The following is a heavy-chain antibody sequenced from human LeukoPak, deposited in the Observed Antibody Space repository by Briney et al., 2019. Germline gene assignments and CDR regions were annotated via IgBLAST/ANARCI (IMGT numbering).Heavy chain of an antibody. CDR3: ARGKDDAFDI. V-gene: IGHV3-53*01. CDR1: GFMVSSNY. CDR2: IYSGGST. J-gene: IGHJ3*02. Sequence: PGGSLRLSCAAFGFMVSSNYMSWVRQAPGTGLEGVSVIYSGGSTYYADSVKGRFTISRDNPKNTLYLQMNSLRAEDTAMYYCARGKDDAFDIWGQGTMVTVSS.